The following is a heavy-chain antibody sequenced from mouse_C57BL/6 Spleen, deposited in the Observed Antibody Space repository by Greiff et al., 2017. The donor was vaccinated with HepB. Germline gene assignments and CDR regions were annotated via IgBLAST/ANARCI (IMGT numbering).Heavy chain of an antibody. J-gene: IGHJ4*01. Sequence: EVKLEESGPGLVKPSQSLSLTCSVTGYSITSGYYWNWIRQFPGNKLEWMGYISYDGSNNYNPSLKNRISITRDTSKNQFFLKLNSVTTEDTATYDCARDRDYDYDDAMDYWGQGTSVTVSS. D-gene: IGHD2-4*01. CDR3: ARDRDYDYDDAMDY. CDR1: GYSITSGYY. V-gene: IGHV3-6*01. CDR2: ISYDGSN.